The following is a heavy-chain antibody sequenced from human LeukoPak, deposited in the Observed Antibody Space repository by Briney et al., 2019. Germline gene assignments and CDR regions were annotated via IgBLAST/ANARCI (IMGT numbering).Heavy chain of an antibody. CDR1: GFTFSSYA. CDR3: ARTRRWLQFDIDY. J-gene: IGHJ4*02. V-gene: IGHV3-30*04. CDR2: ISYDGSNK. D-gene: IGHD5-24*01. Sequence: GRSLRPSCAASGFTFSSYAMHWVRQAPGKGLEWVAVISYDGSNKYYADSVKGRFTISRDNSKNTLYLQMNSLRAEDTAVYYCARTRRWLQFDIDYWGQGTLVTVSS.